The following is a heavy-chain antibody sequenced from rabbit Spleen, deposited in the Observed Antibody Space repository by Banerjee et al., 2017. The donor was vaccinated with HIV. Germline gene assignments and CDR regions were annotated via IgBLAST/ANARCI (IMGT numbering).Heavy chain of an antibody. CDR3: TRAIVPWLGLTRLDL. V-gene: IGHV1S7*01. D-gene: IGHD4-1*01. J-gene: IGHJ6*01. CDR1: GFDFNSYS. Sequence: QLKETGGGLVQPGGSLTLSCAASGFDFNSYSMSWVRQAPGKGLEWIGIIYAAKGSTDYASWVNGRFTISSDNAQSTVDLKMTGLTAADTATYFCTRAIVPWLGLTRLDLWGPGTLVTVS. CDR2: IYAAKGST.